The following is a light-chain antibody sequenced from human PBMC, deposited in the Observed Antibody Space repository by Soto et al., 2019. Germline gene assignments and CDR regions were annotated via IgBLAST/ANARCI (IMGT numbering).Light chain of an antibody. CDR2: GAS. CDR3: QQYDNSPRLT. CDR1: QTVSSTY. V-gene: IGKV3-20*01. J-gene: IGKJ4*01. Sequence: EIVLTQSPGTLSVSPGERATLSCRASQTVSSTYLAWYQQKPGQAPRLLIYGASSRATGIPDRFSGSGSGTDFTLTISRLEAADSAVYYCQQYDNSPRLTFGGGTTVEIK.